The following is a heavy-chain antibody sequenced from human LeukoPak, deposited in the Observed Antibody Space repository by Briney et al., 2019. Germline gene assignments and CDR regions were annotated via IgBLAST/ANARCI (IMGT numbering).Heavy chain of an antibody. Sequence: ASVKVSCKASGYTFTSFGISWVRQAPGQRLTWMGWISAYNGNTGHAQNFQGRVTMTTDTSTSTAYMELRSLGSDDTAVYYCARDLGYYASGTYARDYYYYMDVWGKGTTVTVSS. J-gene: IGHJ6*03. D-gene: IGHD3-10*01. CDR2: ISAYNGNT. CDR1: GYTFTSFG. CDR3: ARDLGYYASGTYARDYYYYMDV. V-gene: IGHV1-18*01.